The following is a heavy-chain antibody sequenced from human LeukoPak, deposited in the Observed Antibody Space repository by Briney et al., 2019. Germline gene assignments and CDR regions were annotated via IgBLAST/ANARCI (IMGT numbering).Heavy chain of an antibody. Sequence: PGGSLRLSCAASGFTFSSYSMNWVRQAPGKGLEWVSSISSSSSYIYYADSVKGRFTISRDNAKNSLYLQMNSLKADDTAVYFCTTVTVCTGSSCPGAFDHWGQGTLVTVSS. CDR1: GFTFSSYS. D-gene: IGHD2-8*02. V-gene: IGHV3-21*03. J-gene: IGHJ4*02. CDR2: ISSSSSYI. CDR3: TTVTVCTGSSCPGAFDH.